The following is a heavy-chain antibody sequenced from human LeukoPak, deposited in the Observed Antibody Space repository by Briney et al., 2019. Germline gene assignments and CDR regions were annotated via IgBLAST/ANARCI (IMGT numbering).Heavy chain of an antibody. CDR1: GGSFSGHY. D-gene: IGHD3-16*01. CDR2: VNDRGST. CDR3: ARGVVSGRFGDYYYYMDV. J-gene: IGHJ6*03. Sequence: SETLSLTCAVYGGSFSGHYWTWIRQPPGKGLQWIGEVNDRGSTNYNPSLKSRLTISEDKSKKQFSLRLPSVTAADTAVYYYARGVVSGRFGDYYYYMDVWGKGTTVTVSS. V-gene: IGHV4-34*01.